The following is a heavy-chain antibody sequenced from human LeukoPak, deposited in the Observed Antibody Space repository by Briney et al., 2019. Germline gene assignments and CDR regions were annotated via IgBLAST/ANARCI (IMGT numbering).Heavy chain of an antibody. D-gene: IGHD2-2*02. CDR3: ARTFPTSYTRRFDY. J-gene: IGHJ4*02. CDR1: GGSISSGGYY. Sequence: PSETLSLTCTVSGGSISSGGYYWSWIRQPPGKGLEWIGYIYHSGSTYYNPSLKSRVTISVDRSKNQFSLKLSSVTATDTAVYYCARTFPTSYTRRFDYWGQGTLVTVSS. CDR2: IYHSGST. V-gene: IGHV4-30-2*01.